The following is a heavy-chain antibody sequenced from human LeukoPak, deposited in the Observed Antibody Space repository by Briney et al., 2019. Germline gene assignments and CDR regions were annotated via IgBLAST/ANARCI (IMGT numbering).Heavy chain of an antibody. Sequence: PSETLSLTCTVSGGSISSYYWSWIRQPPGKGLEWIGYIYYSGSTNYNPSLKSRVTISVDTSKNQFSLKLSSVTAADTAVYYCARGQDYYGSGSFHYWGQGTLVTVSS. D-gene: IGHD3-10*01. CDR3: ARGQDYYGSGSFHY. CDR2: IYYSGST. CDR1: GGSISSYY. J-gene: IGHJ4*02. V-gene: IGHV4-59*08.